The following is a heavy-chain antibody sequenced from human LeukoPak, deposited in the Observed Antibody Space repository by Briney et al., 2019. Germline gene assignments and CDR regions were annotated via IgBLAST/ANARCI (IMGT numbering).Heavy chain of an antibody. Sequence: GGSLRLSCAASGFTFSDYSMTWVRQAPGKGLEWVSSISSSARSQYYPDSLKGRLSISRDNAKNSLYLQMNSLRDEDTAVYYCARDIRFDYWGQGTLVTVSS. CDR3: ARDIRFDY. CDR1: GFTFSDYS. J-gene: IGHJ4*02. V-gene: IGHV3-21*01. CDR2: ISSSARSQ.